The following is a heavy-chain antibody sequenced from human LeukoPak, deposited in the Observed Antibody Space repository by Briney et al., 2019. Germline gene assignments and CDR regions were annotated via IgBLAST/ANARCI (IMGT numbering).Heavy chain of an antibody. D-gene: IGHD4-17*01. V-gene: IGHV1-69*05. CDR2: IIPIFGTA. CDR3: ARTKSTVTYYFDY. CDR1: GGTFSSYA. J-gene: IGHJ4*02. Sequence: ASVKVSCKASGGTFSSYAISWVRQAPGQGLEWMGGIIPIFGTANYAQRFQGRVTITTDESTSTAYMELSSLRSEDTAVYYCARTKSTVTYYFDYWGQGTLVTVSS.